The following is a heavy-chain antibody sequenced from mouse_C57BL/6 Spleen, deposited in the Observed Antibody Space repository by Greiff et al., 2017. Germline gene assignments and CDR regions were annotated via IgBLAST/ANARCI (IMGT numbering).Heavy chain of an antibody. CDR1: GFNITDYY. Sequence: VQLQQSGAELVRPGASVTLSCTASGFNITDYYMHWVKQRPEQGLEWIGRLDPEAGDTEYAPKFTGKAPMTADTSSHPVYLQISSLTAEDTAVYYCATPSYGSAWGFDVWGTGTTVTVSS. D-gene: IGHD1-1*01. CDR3: ATPSYGSAWGFDV. J-gene: IGHJ1*03. CDR2: LDPEAGDT. V-gene: IGHV14-1*01.